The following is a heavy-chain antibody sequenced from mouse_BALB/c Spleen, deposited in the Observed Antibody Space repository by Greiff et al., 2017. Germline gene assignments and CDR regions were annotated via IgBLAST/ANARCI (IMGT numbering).Heavy chain of an antibody. V-gene: IGHV1-9*01. Sequence: VKLMESGAELMKPGASVKISCKATGYTFSSYWIEWVKQRPGHGLEWIGEILPGSGSTNYNEKFKGKATFTADTSSNTAYMQLSSLTSEDSAVYYCARSHYGYPAWFAYWGQGTLVTVSA. J-gene: IGHJ3*01. CDR2: ILPGSGST. CDR1: GYTFSSYW. CDR3: ARSHYGYPAWFAY. D-gene: IGHD1-2*01.